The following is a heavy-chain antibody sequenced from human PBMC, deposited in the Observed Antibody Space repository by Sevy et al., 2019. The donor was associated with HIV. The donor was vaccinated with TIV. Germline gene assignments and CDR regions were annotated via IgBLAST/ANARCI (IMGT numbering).Heavy chain of an antibody. V-gene: IGHV4-34*01. CDR1: GGSFSGYY. J-gene: IGHJ4*02. Sequence: SETLSLTCAVYGGSFSGYYWSWIRQPPGKGLEWIGEINHSGSTNYNPSLKSRVTISVDTSKNQFSLKLSSVTAADTAVYYCASLSGGSLFDYWGKGTLVTVSS. CDR2: INHSGST. D-gene: IGHD7-27*01. CDR3: ASLSGGSLFDY.